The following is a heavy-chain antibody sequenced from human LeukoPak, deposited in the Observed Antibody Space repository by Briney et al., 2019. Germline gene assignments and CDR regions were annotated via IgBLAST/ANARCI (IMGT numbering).Heavy chain of an antibody. CDR1: GYTFTDYY. J-gene: IGHJ5*02. CDR3: ARALIRVKDWFDP. V-gene: IGHV1-2*02. Sequence: GASVKVSCKASGYTFTDYYMHWVRQAPGQGLEWMGWINPNSGGTNYAQKFQGRVTMTRDTSISTAYMELSRLRSDDTAVYYCARALIRVKDWFDPWGQGTLVTVSS. CDR2: INPNSGGT. D-gene: IGHD2-21*01.